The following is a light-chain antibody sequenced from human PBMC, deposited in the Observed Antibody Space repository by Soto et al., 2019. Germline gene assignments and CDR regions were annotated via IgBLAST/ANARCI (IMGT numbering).Light chain of an antibody. CDR1: SSDVGGYND. Sequence: QSALTQPASVSGSPGQSITISCTGTSSDVGGYNDVSWFQQHPGNAPKLKIYEVSHRPSGVSNRFSGSKSGYTASLAISGLQAEDEADYYCASFTSSITWVFGGGTKLTVL. CDR3: ASFTSSITWV. J-gene: IGLJ3*02. V-gene: IGLV2-14*03. CDR2: EVS.